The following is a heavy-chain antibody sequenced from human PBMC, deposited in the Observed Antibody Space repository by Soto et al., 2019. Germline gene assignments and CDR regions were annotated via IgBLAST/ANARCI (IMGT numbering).Heavy chain of an antibody. V-gene: IGHV3-23*01. CDR2: FSGRSGDT. CDR3: ARDSSAWPNYFDS. J-gene: IGHJ4*02. Sequence: EVQLLESGGGLVQPGGSLRLSCVASGFSISTHALTWVRQAPGKGLEWVSSFSGRSGDTYYAASVKGRFTISGESSMKTVILQMNNLRADDTAVYYCARDSSAWPNYFDSWGQGIQVTVSS. CDR1: GFSISTHA. D-gene: IGHD6-19*01.